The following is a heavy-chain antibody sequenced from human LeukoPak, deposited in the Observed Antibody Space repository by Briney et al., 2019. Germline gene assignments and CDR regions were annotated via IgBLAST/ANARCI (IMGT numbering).Heavy chain of an antibody. CDR2: IYPGDSDT. Sequence: GESLKISCKGSGYGFTSYWIGWVRQMPGKGLEWMGIIYPGDSDTRYSPSFQGQVTISADKSISTAYLQWSSLKASDTAMYYCARHQTRYCSSTSCLYGMDVWGKGTTVTVSS. CDR3: ARHQTRYCSSTSCLYGMDV. V-gene: IGHV5-51*01. J-gene: IGHJ6*04. CDR1: GYGFTSYW. D-gene: IGHD2-2*01.